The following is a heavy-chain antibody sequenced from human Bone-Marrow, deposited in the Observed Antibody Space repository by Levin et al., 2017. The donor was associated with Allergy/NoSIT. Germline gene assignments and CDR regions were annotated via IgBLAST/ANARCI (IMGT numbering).Heavy chain of an antibody. J-gene: IGHJ2*01. CDR1: GGSVKSDRSY. Sequence: SETLSLTCTVSGGSVKSDRSYWSWIRQPPGKGLDWIGYIYHSGSGNHNPSLKSRVAMSVDTSKNQFSLKLSSVTAADTAVYYCARSRGGVALDLWGRGTLVTVSS. V-gene: IGHV4-61*01. CDR3: ARSRGGVALDL. CDR2: IYHSGSG. D-gene: IGHD3-3*01.